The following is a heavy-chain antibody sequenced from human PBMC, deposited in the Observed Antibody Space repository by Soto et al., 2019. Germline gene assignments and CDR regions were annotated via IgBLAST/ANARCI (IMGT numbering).Heavy chain of an antibody. CDR3: ALGAGGIAVAGSFDY. CDR2: IIPIFGTA. J-gene: IGHJ4*02. D-gene: IGHD6-19*01. Sequence: ASVKVSSKASGATFSSYAISWLRQAPGQGLEWMGGIIPIFGTANYAQKFQGRVTITADESTSTAYMELSSLRSEDTAVYYCALGAGGIAVAGSFDYWGQGTLVTVSS. V-gene: IGHV1-69*13. CDR1: GATFSSYA.